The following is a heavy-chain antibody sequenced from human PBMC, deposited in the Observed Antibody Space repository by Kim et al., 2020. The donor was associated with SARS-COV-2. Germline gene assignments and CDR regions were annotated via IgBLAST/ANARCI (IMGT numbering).Heavy chain of an antibody. D-gene: IGHD6-6*01. CDR1: GGSFSGYY. J-gene: IGHJ4*02. CDR3: ARDRNPYSSSRYFDY. CDR2: INHSGST. V-gene: IGHV4-34*01. Sequence: SETLSLTCAVYGGSFSGYYWSWIRQPPGKGLEWIGEINHSGSTNYNPSLKSRVTISVDTSKNQFSLKLSSVTAADTAVYYCARDRNPYSSSRYFDYWGQGTLVTVSS.